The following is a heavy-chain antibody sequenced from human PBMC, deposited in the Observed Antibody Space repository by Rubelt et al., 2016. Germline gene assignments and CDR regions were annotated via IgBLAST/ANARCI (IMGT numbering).Heavy chain of an antibody. V-gene: IGHV1-2*06. CDR1: GYTFTGYY. Sequence: QVQLVQSGAEVKKPGASVKVSCKASGYTFTGYYMHWVRQAPGQGLEWMGRINPNSGGINMAQKLQGRVTMTRETAISTAYMELGRLRSDDTAVYYCARGEKTGIDYWGQGTLVTVSS. CDR3: ARGEKTGIDY. D-gene: IGHD1-1*01. J-gene: IGHJ4*02. CDR2: INPNSGGI.